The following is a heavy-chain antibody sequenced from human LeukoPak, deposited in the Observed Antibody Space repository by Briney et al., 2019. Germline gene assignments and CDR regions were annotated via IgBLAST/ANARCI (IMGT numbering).Heavy chain of an antibody. CDR2: ISGSGGST. D-gene: IGHD1-26*01. CDR1: GFTFRSYA. J-gene: IGHJ6*03. CDR3: AKNSGSYSIYYYYYYYMDV. Sequence: PGGSLRLSCAASGFTFRSYAMTWVRQTPGKGLEWVSGISGSGGSTYYADSVKGRFTISRDNSKNTLYLLMNSLRVEDTAVYYCAKNSGSYSIYYYYYYYMDVWGKGTTVTISS. V-gene: IGHV3-23*01.